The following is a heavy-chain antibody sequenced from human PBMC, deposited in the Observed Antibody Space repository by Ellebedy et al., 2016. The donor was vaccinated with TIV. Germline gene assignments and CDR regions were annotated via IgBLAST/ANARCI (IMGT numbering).Heavy chain of an antibody. CDR3: ARVLAPMGILTGYVMDY. D-gene: IGHD3-9*01. V-gene: IGHV1-69*13. CDR2: IIPIFGTA. CDR1: GGTFSSYA. Sequence: AASVKVSCKASGGTFSSYAISWVRQAPGQGLEWMGGIIPIFGTANYAQKFQGRVTITADESTSTAYMELSSLRSEDTAVYYCARVLAPMGILTGYVMDYWGQGTLVTVSS. J-gene: IGHJ4*02.